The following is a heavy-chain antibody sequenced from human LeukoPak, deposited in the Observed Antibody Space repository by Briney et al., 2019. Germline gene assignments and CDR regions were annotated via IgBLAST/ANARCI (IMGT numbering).Heavy chain of an antibody. J-gene: IGHJ6*02. V-gene: IGHV3-23*01. CDR2: ISGSDGST. D-gene: IGHD3-10*01. Sequence: WXSGISGSDGSTYYADCVKGRFTISRDNHKNTLYLQKNSLTAKETAVYYCAKSYYYGSGNYYYNCYGMDVWGQGTTVTVSS. CDR3: AKSYYYGSGNYYYNCYGMDV.